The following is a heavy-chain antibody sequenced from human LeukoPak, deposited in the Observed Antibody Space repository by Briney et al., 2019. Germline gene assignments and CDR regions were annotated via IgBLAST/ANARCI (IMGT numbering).Heavy chain of an antibody. Sequence: GGSLRLSCAASGFTFSSYAMSWVRQAPGKGLVWVSRINSDGSSTSYADSVKGRFTMSRDNAKNTLYLQMNSLRAEDTAVYYCASDWKAWDYWGQGTLVTVSS. CDR3: ASDWKAWDY. CDR1: GFTFSSYA. V-gene: IGHV3-74*01. CDR2: INSDGSST. D-gene: IGHD1-1*01. J-gene: IGHJ4*02.